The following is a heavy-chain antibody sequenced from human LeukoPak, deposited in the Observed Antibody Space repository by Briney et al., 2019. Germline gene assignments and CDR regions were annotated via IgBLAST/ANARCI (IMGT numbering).Heavy chain of an antibody. CDR2: ISSSSSYI. CDR1: GFTFSNSD. V-gene: IGHV3-21*01. J-gene: IGHJ4*02. D-gene: IGHD4-17*01. Sequence: GGSLRLSCAASGFTFSNSDMNWVRQAPGKGLEWVSSISSSSSYIYYADSVKGRFTISRDNAKNSLYLQMNSLRAEDTAVYYCARDLRGYGDRYFDYWGQGTLVTVSS. CDR3: ARDLRGYGDRYFDY.